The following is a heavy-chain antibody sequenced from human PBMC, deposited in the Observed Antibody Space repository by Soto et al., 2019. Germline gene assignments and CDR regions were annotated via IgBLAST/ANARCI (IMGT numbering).Heavy chain of an antibody. J-gene: IGHJ2*01. CDR3: VRSFNYDYWNRCSSKGYF. D-gene: IGHD3-3*01. V-gene: IGHV4-61*08. CDR2: IFHSGST. CDR1: RGSVSGRAYY. Sequence: LSLTCTVSRGSVSGRAYYWSWIRQSPGKGLEWIGYIFHSGSTKYNPSLKSRASISVDTSTNQFSLKLTSVTAADTAVYYCVRSFNYDYWNRCSSKGYF.